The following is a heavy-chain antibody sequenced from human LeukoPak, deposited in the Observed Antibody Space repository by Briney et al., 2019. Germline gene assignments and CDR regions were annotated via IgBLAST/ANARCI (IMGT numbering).Heavy chain of an antibody. CDR3: ARVKRGYGGDY. V-gene: IGHV4-39*01. CDR1: GGSISSSSYY. D-gene: IGHD5-18*01. CDR2: IYYSGST. Sequence: SETLSLTCTVSGGSISSSSYYWGWIRQPPGQGLEWIGSIYYSGSTYYNPSLKSRVTISVDTSKNQFSLKLSSVTAADTAVYYCARVKRGYGGDYWGQGTLVTVSS. J-gene: IGHJ4*02.